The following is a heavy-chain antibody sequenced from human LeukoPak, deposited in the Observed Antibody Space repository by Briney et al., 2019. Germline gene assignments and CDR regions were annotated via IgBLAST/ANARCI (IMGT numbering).Heavy chain of an antibody. Sequence: PGTLSLTCAVSGGSISSGNWWSWTRQPPGKGLEWLGESVHSGDTVYNPPLKRRITISVDNSKNQFSLRLASVTVADTAGYFCTRNGVSSSVVDWGQGTLVTVSS. D-gene: IGHD2-2*01. CDR1: GGSISSGNW. CDR2: SVHSGDT. CDR3: TRNGVSSSVVD. J-gene: IGHJ4*02. V-gene: IGHV4-4*01.